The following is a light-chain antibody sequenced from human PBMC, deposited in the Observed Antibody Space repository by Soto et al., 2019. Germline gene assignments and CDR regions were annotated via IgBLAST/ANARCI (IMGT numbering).Light chain of an antibody. CDR3: QQYGSSPVT. J-gene: IGKJ2*01. V-gene: IGKV3-20*01. CDR2: HAS. CDR1: QSVSNSY. Sequence: EIVLTQSPGTLSLSPGERATLSCRASQSVSNSYLAWYQQKPGQAPRLLIYHASSRATGIPDRFSGSGSGTDFTLTISRLEPEEFAVYYCQQYGSSPVTFGQGTKLEIK.